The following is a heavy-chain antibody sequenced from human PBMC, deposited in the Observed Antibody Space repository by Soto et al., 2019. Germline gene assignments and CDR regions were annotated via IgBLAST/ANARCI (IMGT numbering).Heavy chain of an antibody. J-gene: IGHJ2*01. Sequence: QVHLVQSGTEVKKPGSSVKVSCKASGGTFSRYAINWVRQAPGQGLEWMGGITPIFGTPNYAQKFQGRVTITADGSTKXAYMELRRLRSEDTAVYYCAQTLGLSVSGPGRFDLWGRGTLVTVTS. CDR2: ITPIFGTP. CDR1: GGTFSRYA. CDR3: AQTLGLSVSGPGRFDL. D-gene: IGHD6-19*01. V-gene: IGHV1-69*12.